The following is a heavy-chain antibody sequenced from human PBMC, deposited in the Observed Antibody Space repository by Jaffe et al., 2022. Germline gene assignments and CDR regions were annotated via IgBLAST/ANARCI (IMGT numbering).Heavy chain of an antibody. V-gene: IGHV4-4*02. CDR1: GGSISSSNW. Sequence: QVQLQESGPGLVKPSGTLSLTCAVSGGSISSSNWWSWIRQPPGKGLEWIGEIYHSGSTNYNPSLKSRVTISVDKSKNQFSLKLSSVTAADTAVYYCARKGHSSYYYGSGAYYYYYMDVWGKGTTVTVSS. J-gene: IGHJ6*03. CDR2: IYHSGST. CDR3: ARKGHSSYYYGSGAYYYYYMDV. D-gene: IGHD3-10*01.